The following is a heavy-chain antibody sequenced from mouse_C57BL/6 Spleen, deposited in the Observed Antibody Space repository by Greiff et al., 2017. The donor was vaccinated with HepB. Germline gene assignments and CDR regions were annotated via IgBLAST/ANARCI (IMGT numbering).Heavy chain of an antibody. Sequence: QVQLQQSGAELVRPGASVTLSCKASGYTFTDYEMHWVKQTPVHGLEWIGAIDPETGGTAYNQKFKGKAILTADKSSSTAYMELRSLTSEDSAVYYGTRRHYYGSSHLYFDVWGKGTSVTVSS. D-gene: IGHD1-1*01. CDR1: GYTFTDYE. J-gene: IGHJ1*03. CDR3: TRRHYYGSSHLYFDV. CDR2: IDPETGGT. V-gene: IGHV1-15*01.